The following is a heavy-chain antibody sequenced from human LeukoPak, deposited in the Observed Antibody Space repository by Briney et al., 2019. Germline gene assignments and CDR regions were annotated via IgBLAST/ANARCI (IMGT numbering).Heavy chain of an antibody. D-gene: IGHD4-23*01. CDR2: IIPIFGTA. CDR3: ARGWLAETTVVTPYNY. V-gene: IGHV1-69*13. Sequence: SVKVSCKASGGTFSSYAISWVRQASGQGLEWMGGIIPIFGTAHYAQKFQGRVTITADESTSTAYMELSSLRSEDTAVYYCARGWLAETTVVTPYNYWGQGTVVTVSS. J-gene: IGHJ4*02. CDR1: GGTFSSYA.